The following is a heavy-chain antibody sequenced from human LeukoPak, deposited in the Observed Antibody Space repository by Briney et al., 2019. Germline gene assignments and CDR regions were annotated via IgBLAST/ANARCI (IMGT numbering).Heavy chain of an antibody. V-gene: IGHV4-61*02. Sequence: SQTLSLTCTVSSGSISSGSYYWSWIRQPAGKGLEWIGRIYTRGSTTYNPSLKSRATISLDTSKNHFSLKLSSVTAADTAVYYCARLTAAGYSHPMYYYYGMDVWGQGTTVTVSS. CDR1: SGSISSGSYY. J-gene: IGHJ6*02. CDR2: IYTRGST. D-gene: IGHD6-13*01. CDR3: ARLTAAGYSHPMYYYYGMDV.